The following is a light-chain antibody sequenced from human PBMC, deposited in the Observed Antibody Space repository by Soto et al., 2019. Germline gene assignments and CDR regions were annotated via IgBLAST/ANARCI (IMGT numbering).Light chain of an antibody. Sequence: DIQMTQSPSSLSASVGGRITMTCRASQDIANYLVWYQQQPGKVPKLLIYAESTLHSGVPYRFSGSGSGTDLTLTISSLQPEDVGTYYCQRYDDAPLTCGGGTKVDIK. V-gene: IGKV1-27*01. CDR3: QRYDDAPLT. J-gene: IGKJ4*01. CDR1: QDIANY. CDR2: AES.